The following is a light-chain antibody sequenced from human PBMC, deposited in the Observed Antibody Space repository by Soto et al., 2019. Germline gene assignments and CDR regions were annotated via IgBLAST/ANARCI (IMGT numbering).Light chain of an antibody. CDR1: QSVSNNY. V-gene: IGKV3-20*01. CDR2: GAS. CDR3: RQYGSSCT. J-gene: IGKJ1*01. Sequence: EIVLTQSPGTLSLSPGERATLSCRASQSVSNNYLAWYQHKPGQAPRLLIYGASNRATGIPDRFSGSGSGTDFTLTISRLEPEDFAVYYCRQYGSSCTFGQGTKVEIK.